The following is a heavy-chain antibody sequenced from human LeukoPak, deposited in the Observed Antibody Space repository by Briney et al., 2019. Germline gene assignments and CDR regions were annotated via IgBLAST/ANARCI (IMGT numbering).Heavy chain of an antibody. CDR3: ARAGVAVAADWGADY. D-gene: IGHD6-19*01. J-gene: IGHJ4*02. Sequence: ASVKVSCKASGYTFTSYGISWVRQAPGQGLEWMGWISAYNGNTNYAQKLQGRATMTTDTSTSTAYMELRSLRSDDTAVYYCARAGVAVAADWGADYWGQGTLVTVSS. CDR1: GYTFTSYG. V-gene: IGHV1-18*01. CDR2: ISAYNGNT.